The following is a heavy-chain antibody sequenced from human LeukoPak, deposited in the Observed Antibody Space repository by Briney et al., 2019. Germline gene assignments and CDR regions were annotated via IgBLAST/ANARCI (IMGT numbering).Heavy chain of an antibody. Sequence: KPSETLSLTCTVSGGSISSYYWSWIRQPPGKGLEWIGNIYYSGSTNYNPSLKSRVTISVDTSKNQFSLKLTSVTAAGTAVYYCARHVTGPYFFDYWGQGTLVTVSS. CDR1: GGSISSYY. V-gene: IGHV4-59*08. J-gene: IGHJ4*02. D-gene: IGHD1-14*01. CDR3: ARHVTGPYFFDY. CDR2: IYYSGST.